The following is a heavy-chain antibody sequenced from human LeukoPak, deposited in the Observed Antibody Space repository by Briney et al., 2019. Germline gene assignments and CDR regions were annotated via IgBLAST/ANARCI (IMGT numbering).Heavy chain of an antibody. CDR2: IYYSGST. D-gene: IGHD6-13*01. CDR3: ARHLHSSSWYRTLSMDYYYGMDV. J-gene: IGHJ6*02. Sequence: SETLSLTCTVSGGSISSSSYYWGWIRQPPGKGLEWIGSIYYSGSTYYNPSLKSRVTISVDTSKNQFSLKLSSVTAADTAVYYCARHLHSSSWYRTLSMDYYYGMDVWGQGTTVTVSS. V-gene: IGHV4-39*01. CDR1: GGSISSSSYY.